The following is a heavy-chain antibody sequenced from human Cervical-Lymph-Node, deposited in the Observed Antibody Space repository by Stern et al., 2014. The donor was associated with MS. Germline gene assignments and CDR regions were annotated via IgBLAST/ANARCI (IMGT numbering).Heavy chain of an antibody. Sequence: VQLVESGGGVVQPGRSLRLSCTGSGFTFSMYAIHWVRQAPGKGLGWVAVISSDGSNRYYADSVQGRFTISRDNSKNTVFLQMNSLRADDTAMFYCAREQLGLFAYYGLDIWGQGTTVTVSS. CDR2: ISSDGSNR. V-gene: IGHV3-30*04. CDR1: GFTFSMYA. D-gene: IGHD6-6*01. CDR3: AREQLGLFAYYGLDI. J-gene: IGHJ6*02.